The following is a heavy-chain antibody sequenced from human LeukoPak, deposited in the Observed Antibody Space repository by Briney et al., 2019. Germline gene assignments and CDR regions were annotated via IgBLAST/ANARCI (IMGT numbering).Heavy chain of an antibody. Sequence: GGSLRLSCAASGFTFSSFWMHWVRQAPGKGLVWVSRIKSDGSFATYPDSVKGRFTISRDNAINTLYLQMNSLRAEDTAVYFCARDIYYDKSGSDYWGQGTLVTVSS. CDR1: GFTFSSFW. D-gene: IGHD3-22*01. J-gene: IGHJ4*02. CDR2: IKSDGSFA. CDR3: ARDIYYDKSGSDY. V-gene: IGHV3-74*01.